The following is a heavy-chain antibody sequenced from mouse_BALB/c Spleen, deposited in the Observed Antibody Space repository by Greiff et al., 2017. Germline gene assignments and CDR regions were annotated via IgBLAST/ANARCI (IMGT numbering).Heavy chain of an antibody. CDR1: GFTFSDYY. Sequence: EVQRVESGGGLVKPGGSLKLSCAASGFTFSDYYMYWVRQTPEKRLEWVATISDGGSYTYYPDSVKGRFTISRDNAKNNLYLQMSSLKSEDTAMYYCARDETARAAWFAYWGQGTLVTVSA. J-gene: IGHJ3*01. D-gene: IGHD3-2*01. CDR2: ISDGGSYT. V-gene: IGHV5-4*02. CDR3: ARDETARAAWFAY.